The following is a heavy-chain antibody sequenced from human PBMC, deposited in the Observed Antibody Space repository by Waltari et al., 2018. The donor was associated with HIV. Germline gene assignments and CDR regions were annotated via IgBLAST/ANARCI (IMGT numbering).Heavy chain of an antibody. CDR3: VRGRQYISSSYFDP. CDR2: IYYSGST. CDR1: PGSLRGYY. V-gene: IGHV4-59*01. D-gene: IGHD6-19*01. Sequence: QVQLQESGPGLVKPSETLSLICTVSPGSLRGYYWSWIRQPPGKGLEWLGQIYYSGSTNYNPSLKSRVTRSVDTSKNQFSLRLTSVTAADTAVYYCVRGRQYISSSYFDPWGQGTLVTVSS. J-gene: IGHJ5*02.